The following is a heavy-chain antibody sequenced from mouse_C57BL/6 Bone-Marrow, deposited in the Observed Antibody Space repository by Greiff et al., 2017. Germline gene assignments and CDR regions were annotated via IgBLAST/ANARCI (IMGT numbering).Heavy chain of an antibody. D-gene: IGHD2-5*01. Sequence: VQLKESGPGLVKPSQSLSLTCSVTGYSITSGYYWNWIRQFPGNKLEWMGYISYDGSNNYNPSLKNRISITRDTSKNQFFLKLNSVTTEDTATYYCARGDSNYPYYYAMDYWGQGTSVTVSS. CDR1: GYSITSGYY. CDR2: ISYDGSN. J-gene: IGHJ4*01. CDR3: ARGDSNYPYYYAMDY. V-gene: IGHV3-6*01.